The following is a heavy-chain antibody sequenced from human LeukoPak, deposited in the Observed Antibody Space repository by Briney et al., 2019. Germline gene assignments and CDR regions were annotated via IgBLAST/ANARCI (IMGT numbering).Heavy chain of an antibody. CDR3: AGGGTIFGVVIPFDY. CDR2: IVVGSGNT. V-gene: IGHV1-58*01. CDR1: GFTFTSSA. Sequence: ASVKVSCKASGFTFTSSAVQWVRQARGQRLEWIGWIVVGSGNTNYAQKFQERVTITRDMSTSTAYMELSSLRSEDTAVYYCAGGGTIFGVVIPFDYWGQGTLVTVSS. J-gene: IGHJ4*02. D-gene: IGHD3-3*01.